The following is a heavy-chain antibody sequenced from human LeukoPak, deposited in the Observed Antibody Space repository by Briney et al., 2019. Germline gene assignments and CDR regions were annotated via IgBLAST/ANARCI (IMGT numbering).Heavy chain of an antibody. D-gene: IGHD2-2*01. CDR1: GYTFTGYY. Sequence: ASVKVSCKASGYTFTGYYMHWVRQAPGQGLEWMGRINPNSGGTNYAQKLQGRVTMTTDTSTSTAYMELRSLRSDDTAVYYCARDGGSTLEPYDYWGQGTLVTVSS. CDR3: ARDGGSTLEPYDY. CDR2: INPNSGGT. J-gene: IGHJ4*02. V-gene: IGHV1-2*06.